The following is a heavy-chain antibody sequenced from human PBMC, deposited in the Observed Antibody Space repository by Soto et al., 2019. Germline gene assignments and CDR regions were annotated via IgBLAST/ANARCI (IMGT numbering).Heavy chain of an antibody. D-gene: IGHD5-12*01. CDR1: GFTFDNYA. CDR3: AKDHDEDFGYDLDYFDY. V-gene: IGHV3-9*01. CDR2: ISWSSVTF. J-gene: IGHJ4*02. Sequence: EVQLVESGGGLVQPGRSLRLSCAASGFTFDNYAMHWVRQAPGKGLEWVSGISWSSVTFGYADSVKGRFTISRDNAKNSLYLQMNRLRAEDTAFYYCAKDHDEDFGYDLDYFDYWGQGTLVTVSS.